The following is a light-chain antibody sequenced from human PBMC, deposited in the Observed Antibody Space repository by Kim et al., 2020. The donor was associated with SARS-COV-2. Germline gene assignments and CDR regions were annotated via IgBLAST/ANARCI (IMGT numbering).Light chain of an antibody. CDR3: QAWDSISYV. Sequence: SYELTQPPSVSVSPGQTASITCSGDKLGDKYACWYQQKPGQSPVLVIYQDSKRQSGIPERFSGSNSGNTATLTISGTQAMDEADYYCQAWDSISYVFGTGTKVTVL. V-gene: IGLV3-1*01. CDR2: QDS. J-gene: IGLJ1*01. CDR1: KLGDKY.